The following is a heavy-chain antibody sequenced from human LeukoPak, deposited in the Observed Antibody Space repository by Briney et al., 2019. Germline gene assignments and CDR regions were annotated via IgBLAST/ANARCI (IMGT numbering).Heavy chain of an antibody. D-gene: IGHD6-6*01. CDR1: GFTFSCYS. CDR3: ARDQKSSSLSFDI. CDR2: ISSSSSYI. Sequence: PGGSLRLSCAASGFTFSCYSMNWVRQAPGKGLEWVSSISSSSSYIHYADSVKGRFTISRDNAKNSLYLQMNSLRAEDTAVYYCARDQKSSSLSFDIWGQGTMVTVSS. V-gene: IGHV3-21*01. J-gene: IGHJ3*02.